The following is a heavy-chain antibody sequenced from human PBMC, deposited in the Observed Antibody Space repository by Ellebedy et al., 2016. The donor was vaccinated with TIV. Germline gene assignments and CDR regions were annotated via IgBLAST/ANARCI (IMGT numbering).Heavy chain of an antibody. CDR1: GGTFSSYA. CDR3: ARDYRVRGVD. V-gene: IGHV1-2*02. D-gene: IGHD3-10*01. J-gene: IGHJ4*02. Sequence: ASVKVSCXASGGTFSSYAISWVRQAPGQGLEWMGWINPNSGGTNYAQKFQGRVTMTRDTSISTAYMELSRLRSDDTAVYYCARDYRVRGVDWGQGTLVTVSS. CDR2: INPNSGGT.